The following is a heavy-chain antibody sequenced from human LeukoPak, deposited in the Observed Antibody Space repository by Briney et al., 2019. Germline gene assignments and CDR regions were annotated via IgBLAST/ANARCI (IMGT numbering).Heavy chain of an antibody. V-gene: IGHV3-23*01. CDR3: AKPPYGSGSDYNILSFDY. CDR1: GFTFSTYE. CDR2: ISGSGGSI. D-gene: IGHD3-10*01. Sequence: GGSLRLSCAASGFTFSTYEMNWVRQAPGKGLEWVSYISGSGGSIDYADSVKGRFFISRDNFKNTLYLQMNSLRAEDTAVYYCAKPPYGSGSDYNILSFDYWGQGTLVTVSS. J-gene: IGHJ4*02.